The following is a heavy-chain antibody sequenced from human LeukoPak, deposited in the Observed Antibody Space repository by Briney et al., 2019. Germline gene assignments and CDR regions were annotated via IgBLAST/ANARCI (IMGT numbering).Heavy chain of an antibody. CDR1: GGSISSSSYS. CDR2: IYYSGST. J-gene: IGHJ4*02. CDR3: ARHEFDGYNLDY. D-gene: IGHD5-24*01. Sequence: SETLSLTCTVSGGSISSSSYSWGWIRQPPGKGLEWIGSIYYSGSTNYNPSLKSRVTISVDTSKNQFSLKLSSVTAADTAVYYCARHEFDGYNLDYWGQGTLVTVSS. V-gene: IGHV4-39*01.